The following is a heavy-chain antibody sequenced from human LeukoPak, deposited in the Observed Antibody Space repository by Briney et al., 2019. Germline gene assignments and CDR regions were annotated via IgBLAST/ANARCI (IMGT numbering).Heavy chain of an antibody. CDR3: ARADRDGYDNWFDP. CDR2: ISAYNGNT. V-gene: IGHV1-18*01. Sequence: ASVKVSCKASGYTFTNYGISWLRQAPGQGLEWMGWISAYNGNTNYAQNLQGRVTMTTDTSPSTAYMELRSLRSDDTAVYYCARADRDGYDNWFDPWGQRNLVTVSS. J-gene: IGHJ5*02. D-gene: IGHD5-24*01. CDR1: GYTFTNYG.